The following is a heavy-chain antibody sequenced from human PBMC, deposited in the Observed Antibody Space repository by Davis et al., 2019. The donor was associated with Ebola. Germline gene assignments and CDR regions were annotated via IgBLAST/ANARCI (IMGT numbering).Heavy chain of an antibody. CDR3: ARGLPYQLLYVDYYYYGMDV. D-gene: IGHD2-2*02. CDR1: GGSFSGYY. Sequence: MPSETLSLTCAVYGGSFSGYYWSWIRQPPGKGLEWIGEINHSGSTNYNPSLKSRVTISVDTSKNQFSLKLSSVTAADTAVYYCARGLPYQLLYVDYYYYGMDVWGQGTTVTVSS. V-gene: IGHV4-34*01. CDR2: INHSGST. J-gene: IGHJ6*02.